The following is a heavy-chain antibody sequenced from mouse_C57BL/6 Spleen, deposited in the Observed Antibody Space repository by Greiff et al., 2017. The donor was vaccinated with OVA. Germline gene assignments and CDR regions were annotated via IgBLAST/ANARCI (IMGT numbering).Heavy chain of an antibody. Sequence: SGPELVKPGASVKIPCKASGYTFTDYNMDWVKQSHGKSLEWIGDINPNNGGTIYNQKFKGKATLTVDKSSSTAYMELRSLTSEDTAVYYCARGDDGYPAWFAYWGQGTLVTVSA. V-gene: IGHV1-18*01. J-gene: IGHJ3*01. D-gene: IGHD2-3*01. CDR3: ARGDDGYPAWFAY. CDR2: INPNNGGT. CDR1: GYTFTDYN.